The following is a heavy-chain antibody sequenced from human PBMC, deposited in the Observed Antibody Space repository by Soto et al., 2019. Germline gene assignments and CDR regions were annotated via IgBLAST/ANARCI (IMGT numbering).Heavy chain of an antibody. D-gene: IGHD3-22*01. Sequence: GACRNVSRKGSGYPFFRYGINWVCPAPGQKLEGMGWISAYNGNTNYAQKLQGRVTMTTDTSTSTAYMELRSLRSDDTAVYYCARDPGWGSSGPSPGAGYYVMDVWSQGTTVIVSS. J-gene: IGHJ6*02. CDR3: ARDPGWGSSGPSPGAGYYVMDV. CDR1: GYPFFRYG. V-gene: IGHV1-18*01. CDR2: ISAYNGNT.